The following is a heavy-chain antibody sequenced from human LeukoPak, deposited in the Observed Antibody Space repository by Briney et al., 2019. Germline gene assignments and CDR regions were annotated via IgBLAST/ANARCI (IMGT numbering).Heavy chain of an antibody. Sequence: SVKVSCKASGGTFSSYAISWVRQAPGQGLEWMGGIIPIFGTANYAQKFQGRVTITADESTSTAYMELSSLRSEDTAVYYCARVAYYYGSGSYYNYYYYMDVWGKGTTVTISS. CDR3: ARVAYYYGSGSYYNYYYYMDV. CDR2: IIPIFGTA. J-gene: IGHJ6*03. V-gene: IGHV1-69*13. CDR1: GGTFSSYA. D-gene: IGHD3-10*01.